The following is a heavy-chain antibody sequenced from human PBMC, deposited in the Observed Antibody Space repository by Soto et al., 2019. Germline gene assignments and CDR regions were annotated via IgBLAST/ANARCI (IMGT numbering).Heavy chain of an antibody. Sequence: LRLSCAASGFTFSSYGMHWVRQAPGKGLEWVAVISYDGSNKYYADSVKGRFTISRDNSKNTLYLQMTSLRAEDTAVYYCAKTLVPAAGYYYYYSGMAVWVQGTTVTVSS. D-gene: IGHD2-2*01. CDR1: GFTFSSYG. J-gene: IGHJ6*02. V-gene: IGHV3-30*18. CDR2: ISYDGSNK. CDR3: AKTLVPAAGYYYYYSGMAV.